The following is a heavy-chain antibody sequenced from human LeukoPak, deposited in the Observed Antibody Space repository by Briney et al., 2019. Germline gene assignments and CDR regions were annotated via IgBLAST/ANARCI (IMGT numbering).Heavy chain of an antibody. CDR1: GGSISSSSYY. CDR3: ARYVWGSYRYRSGVY. CDR2: IYYSGST. Sequence: PSETLPLTCTVSGGSISSSSYYWGWIRQPPGKGLEWIGSIYYSGSTYYNPSIKSRVTMSVDTSKNQFSLKLSSVTAADTAVYYCARYVWGSYRYRSGVYWGQGTLVTVSS. V-gene: IGHV4-39*07. J-gene: IGHJ4*02. D-gene: IGHD3-16*02.